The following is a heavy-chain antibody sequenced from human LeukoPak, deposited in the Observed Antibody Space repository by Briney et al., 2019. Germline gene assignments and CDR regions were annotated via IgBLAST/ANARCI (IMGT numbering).Heavy chain of an antibody. CDR2: IYSGSSST. Sequence: GGSLRLSCAASGFTVSSNYMSWVRQAPGKGLEWVSVIYSGSSSTYYTDSVKGRFTISRHNSKNTLYLQMNSLRAEDTAVYYCARVGSGWYDFDYWGQGTLVTVAS. CDR3: ARVGSGWYDFDY. J-gene: IGHJ4*02. D-gene: IGHD6-19*01. V-gene: IGHV3-53*04. CDR1: GFTVSSNY.